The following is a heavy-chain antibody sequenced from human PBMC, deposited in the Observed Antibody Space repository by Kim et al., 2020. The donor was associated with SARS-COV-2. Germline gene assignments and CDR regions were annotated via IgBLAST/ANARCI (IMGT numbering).Heavy chain of an antibody. D-gene: IGHD1-26*01. V-gene: IGHV4-59*01. CDR3: ARVGMGAETLVSAFDI. J-gene: IGHJ3*02. CDR2: IYYSGST. Sequence: SETLSLTCTVSGGSISSYYWSWIRQPPGKGLEWIGYIYYSGSTNYNPSLKSRVTISVDTSKNQFSLKLSSVTAADTAVYYCARVGMGAETLVSAFDIWGQGTMVTVSS. CDR1: GGSISSYY.